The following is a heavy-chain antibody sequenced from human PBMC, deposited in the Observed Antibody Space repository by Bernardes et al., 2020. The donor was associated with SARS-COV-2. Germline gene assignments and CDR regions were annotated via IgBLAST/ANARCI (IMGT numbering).Heavy chain of an antibody. J-gene: IGHJ6*02. V-gene: IGHV3-7*03. CDR1: GFDFNYYW. Sequence: GGALVLPCAGSGFDFNYYWMAWVRQAPGKGLEWVANIKRAGRETYYVDSVKGRFTISSDNAKNLVFLQMNSLRAEDTAIFYCARSAGMDVWCQGTMVTVSS. CDR2: IKRAGRET. CDR3: ARSAGMDV.